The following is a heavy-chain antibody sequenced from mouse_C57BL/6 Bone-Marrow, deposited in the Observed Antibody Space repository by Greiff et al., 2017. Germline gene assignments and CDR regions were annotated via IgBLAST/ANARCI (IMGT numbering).Heavy chain of an antibody. J-gene: IGHJ3*01. CDR2: IDPENGDT. D-gene: IGHD4-1*02. CDR1: GFNIKDDY. V-gene: IGHV14-4*01. Sequence: EVQLQQSGAELVRPGASVKLSCTASGFNIKDDYMHWVKQRPEQGLEWIGWIDPENGDTEYASKFQGKATITADTSSNTAYLQLSSLTSEDTAVYYRTSSTGWFAYWGQGTLVTVSA. CDR3: TSSTGWFAY.